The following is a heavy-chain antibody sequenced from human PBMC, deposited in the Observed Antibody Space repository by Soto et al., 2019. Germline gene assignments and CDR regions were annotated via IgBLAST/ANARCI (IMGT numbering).Heavy chain of an antibody. CDR3: AGIRIAAAGGGLDV. D-gene: IGHD6-13*01. J-gene: IGHJ6*02. CDR1: GGSFSGYY. CDR2: INHSGST. V-gene: IGHV4-34*01. Sequence: SETLSLTCAVYGGSFSGYYWSWIRQPPGKGLEWIGEINHSGSTNYNPSLKSRVTISVDTSKNQFSLKLSSVTAADTAVYYCAGIRIAAAGGGLDVWGQGTTVTVSS.